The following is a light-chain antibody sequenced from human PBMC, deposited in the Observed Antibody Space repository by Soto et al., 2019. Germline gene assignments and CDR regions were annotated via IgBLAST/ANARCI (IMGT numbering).Light chain of an antibody. CDR2: GAS. CDR3: QQYGTSPT. V-gene: IGKV3-20*01. J-gene: IGKJ1*01. CDR1: HTVTSSY. Sequence: EIVLTQSPGTLSLSPGERATLSCRASHTVTSSYLAWYQQKPGQAPRLLIYGASSRATRIPERFSGSGTGTDFTLTISGLEPEDFAVYYCQQYGTSPTFGQGTKVEIK.